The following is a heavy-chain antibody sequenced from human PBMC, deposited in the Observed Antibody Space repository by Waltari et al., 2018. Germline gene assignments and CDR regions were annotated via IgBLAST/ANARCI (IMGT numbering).Heavy chain of an antibody. CDR2: IYYSGST. D-gene: IGHD6-6*01. CDR3: ARAHRSMAYYYGMDV. J-gene: IGHJ6*02. CDR1: GGSISSHY. V-gene: IGHV4-59*11. Sequence: QVQLQESGPGLVKPSETLSLTCTVSGGSISSHYWSWIRQPPGKGLEWIGYIYYSGSTNYNPSLKSRVTISVDTSKNQFSLKLSSVTAADTAVYYCARAHRSMAYYYGMDVWGQGTTVTVSS.